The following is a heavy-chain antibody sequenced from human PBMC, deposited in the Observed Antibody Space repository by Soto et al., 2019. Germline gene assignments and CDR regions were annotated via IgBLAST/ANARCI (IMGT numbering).Heavy chain of an antibody. Sequence: GGSLRLSCAASGFTFSGYAMHWVRQAPGKGLEWVAVISYDGSDKYYSDSVKGRFTISRDNSKNTLDLQMNSLRPEDTAVYYCAKDPGGIMIFYWFDPWGQGTLVTVSS. D-gene: IGHD3-16*01. V-gene: IGHV3-30*18. CDR1: GFTFSGYA. CDR2: ISYDGSDK. CDR3: AKDPGGIMIFYWFDP. J-gene: IGHJ5*02.